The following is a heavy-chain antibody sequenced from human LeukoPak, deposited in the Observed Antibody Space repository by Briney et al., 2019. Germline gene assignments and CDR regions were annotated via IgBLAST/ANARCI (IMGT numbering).Heavy chain of an antibody. V-gene: IGHV3-21*01. J-gene: IGHJ3*02. CDR1: GFTFSSYS. Sequence: PGGSLRLSCAACGFTFSSYSMNWVRQAPGKGLEGVSSINSSSSYIYYAHSVKGRFTISRDNAKNSLYLQMNSLRAEDTAVYYCARDGWECSDGSCLRDAFDIWGQGTMVTVSS. CDR2: INSSSSYI. D-gene: IGHD2-15*01. CDR3: ARDGWECSDGSCLRDAFDI.